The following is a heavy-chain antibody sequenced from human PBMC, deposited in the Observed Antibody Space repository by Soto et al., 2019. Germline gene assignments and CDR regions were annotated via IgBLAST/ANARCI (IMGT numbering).Heavy chain of an antibody. CDR1: GFTFSNFW. CDR2: IKGDGSVT. J-gene: IGHJ3*02. Sequence: PGGSLRLSCAASGFTFSNFWMSWARQAPGKGLEWVANIKGDGSVTQYVASVEGRFTISRDNAKNTVYLQMNSLRAEDTALYFCARAPRMAPFDIWGQGTMVTVSS. CDR3: ARAPRMAPFDI. V-gene: IGHV3-7*01.